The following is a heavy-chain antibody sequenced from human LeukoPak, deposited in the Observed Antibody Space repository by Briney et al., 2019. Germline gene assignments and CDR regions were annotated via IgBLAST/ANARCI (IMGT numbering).Heavy chain of an antibody. Sequence: GGSLKLSCAASGFTFSGSAMHWVRQASGKGLEWLGRIRSKTYTYATAYAASLKGRFTISRDDSKNTAYLQMNSLKTEDTAFYYCTTTYYDSSAYYLFDYWGQGTLVTVSS. V-gene: IGHV3-73*01. CDR2: IRSKTYTYAT. D-gene: IGHD3-22*01. CDR1: GFTFSGSA. CDR3: TTTYYDSSAYYLFDY. J-gene: IGHJ4*02.